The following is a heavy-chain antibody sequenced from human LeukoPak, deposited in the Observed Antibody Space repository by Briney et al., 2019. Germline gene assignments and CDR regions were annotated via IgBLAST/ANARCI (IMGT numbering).Heavy chain of an antibody. V-gene: IGHV4-34*01. Sequence: KASETLSLTCAVYGGSFSGYYWSWIRQPPGKGLEWIGEINRSGSTNYNPSLKSRVTISVDTSKNQFSLKLSSVTAADTAVYYCARWRGSGSYYNYYYYGMDVWGQGTTVTVSS. CDR1: GGSFSGYY. J-gene: IGHJ6*02. CDR2: INRSGST. D-gene: IGHD3-10*01. CDR3: ARWRGSGSYYNYYYYGMDV.